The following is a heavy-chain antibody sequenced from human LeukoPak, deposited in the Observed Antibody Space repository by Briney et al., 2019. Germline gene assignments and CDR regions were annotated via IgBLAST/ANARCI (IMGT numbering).Heavy chain of an antibody. CDR1: GFTSSSYS. CDR2: IRYDGSNK. CDR3: AKDTVKVTTIRRVPHYMDV. Sequence: GGSLRLSCAASGFTSSSYSMNWVRQAPGKGLEWVAFIRYDGSNKYYADSVKGRFTISRDNSKNTLYLQMNSLRAEDTAVYYCAKDTVKVTTIRRVPHYMDVWGKGTTVTISS. D-gene: IGHD5-12*01. V-gene: IGHV3-30*02. J-gene: IGHJ6*03.